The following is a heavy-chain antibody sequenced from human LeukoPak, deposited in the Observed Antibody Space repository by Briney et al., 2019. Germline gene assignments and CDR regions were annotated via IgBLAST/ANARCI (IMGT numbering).Heavy chain of an antibody. CDR3: ARVHYDILTGPDY. D-gene: IGHD3-9*01. Sequence: SETLSLTCTVSGGSISSGGYYWSWIRQPPGKGLEWIGYIYHSGSTYYNPSLKSRVTISVDTSKNQVSLKVSSVTAADTAVYHCARVHYDILTGPDYWGQGTLVTVSS. CDR2: IYHSGST. CDR1: GGSISSGGYY. J-gene: IGHJ4*02. V-gene: IGHV4-30-2*01.